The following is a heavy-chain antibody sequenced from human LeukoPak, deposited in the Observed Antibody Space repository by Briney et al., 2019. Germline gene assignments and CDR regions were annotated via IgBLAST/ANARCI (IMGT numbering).Heavy chain of an antibody. J-gene: IGHJ4*02. V-gene: IGHV1-24*01. Sequence: ASVKVSCKASGYTFTSYGISWVRQAPGQGLEWMGGFDPEDGETIYAQKFQGRVTMTEDTSTDTAYMELSSLRSEDTAVYYCATIAAAGVYYFDYWGQGTLVTVSS. D-gene: IGHD6-13*01. CDR1: GYTFTSYG. CDR3: ATIAAAGVYYFDY. CDR2: FDPEDGET.